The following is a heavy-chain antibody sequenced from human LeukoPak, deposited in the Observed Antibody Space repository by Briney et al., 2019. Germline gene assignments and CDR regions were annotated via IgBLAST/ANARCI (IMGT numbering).Heavy chain of an antibody. Sequence: GGSLRLSCAASGFTLSTYWMNWVRQAPGKGLEWVASINEDGSKRHYVDSVKGRFTISRDNAKNSLYLQMNSLRAEDTAVYYCARGPPSSSWGQGTLVTVSS. D-gene: IGHD6-13*01. CDR1: GFTLSTYW. CDR2: INEDGSKR. J-gene: IGHJ4*02. V-gene: IGHV3-7*01. CDR3: ARGPPSSS.